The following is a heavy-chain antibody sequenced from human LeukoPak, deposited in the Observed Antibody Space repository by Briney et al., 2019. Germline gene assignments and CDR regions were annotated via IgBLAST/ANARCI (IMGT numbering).Heavy chain of an antibody. J-gene: IGHJ4*02. V-gene: IGHV3-21*01. Sequence: GESLKISCAASGFTFSSYTMNWVRQAPGKGLEWVSSITSGGTYIYYADSVKGRFTISRDNAKNSLYLQMNSLRAEDTAVYYCARDVVAFRSPSDSSGWYWGQGTLVTVSS. CDR1: GFTFSSYT. D-gene: IGHD6-19*01. CDR2: ITSGGTYI. CDR3: ARDVVAFRSPSDSSGWY.